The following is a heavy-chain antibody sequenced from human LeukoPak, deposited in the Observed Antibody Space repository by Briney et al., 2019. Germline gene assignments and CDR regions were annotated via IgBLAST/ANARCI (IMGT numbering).Heavy chain of an antibody. CDR2: IYPGDSDT. CDR3: ARRQLFGYYFDY. J-gene: IGHJ4*02. CDR1: GYSFTNYW. D-gene: IGHD3-10*01. Sequence: GESLKISCGLSGYSFTNYWIAWVRQMPGKGLECMGIIYPGDSDTRYSPSFQGQVTISADKSISTAYLQWSSLKASDTAMYYCARRQLFGYYFDYWGQGTLVTVSS. V-gene: IGHV5-51*01.